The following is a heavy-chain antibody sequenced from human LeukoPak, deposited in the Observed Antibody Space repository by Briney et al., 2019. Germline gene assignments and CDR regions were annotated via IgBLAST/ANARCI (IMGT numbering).Heavy chain of an antibody. Sequence: GGSLRLSCAASGFAFSSYAMSWVRQAPGKGLEWVSAISGSGGSTYYADSVKGRFTISRDNSKNTLYLQMNSLRAEDTAVYYCAKLFQGGVWGSHVDYWGQGTLVTVSS. CDR2: ISGSGGST. J-gene: IGHJ4*02. CDR3: AKLFQGGVWGSHVDY. CDR1: GFAFSSYA. V-gene: IGHV3-23*01. D-gene: IGHD3-16*01.